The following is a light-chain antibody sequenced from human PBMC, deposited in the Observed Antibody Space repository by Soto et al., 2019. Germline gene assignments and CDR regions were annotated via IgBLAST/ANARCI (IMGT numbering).Light chain of an antibody. CDR2: AAS. CDR1: QDISNY. CDR3: QQYDDLPLT. V-gene: IGKV1-33*01. J-gene: IGKJ4*01. Sequence: DIQMTQSPSSLSASVGDRVTITCQASQDISNYINWYQQKPGKAPQLLIYAASNLETGVPSRFSGSGSGTDFTLTISSLQXXXXGTYFCQQYDDLPLTFGGGTKVELK.